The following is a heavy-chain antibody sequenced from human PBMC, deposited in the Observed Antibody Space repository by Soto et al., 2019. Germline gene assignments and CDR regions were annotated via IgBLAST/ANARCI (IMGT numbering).Heavy chain of an antibody. Sequence: GGSLRLSCVGSGFTFSTYSINWVRQAPGKGLEWVSSISSRSDIYYADSVKGLFAISRDNAKNSVSLQMNSLRAEDTAVYYCAREYTAWTRAYGLDXWGQGTTLPVS. J-gene: IGHJ6*02. V-gene: IGHV3-21*01. CDR2: ISSRSDI. CDR3: AREYTAWTRAYGLDX. CDR1: GFTFSTYS. D-gene: IGHD1-1*01.